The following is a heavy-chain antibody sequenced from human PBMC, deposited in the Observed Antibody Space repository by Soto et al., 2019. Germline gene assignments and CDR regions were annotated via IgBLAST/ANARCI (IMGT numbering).Heavy chain of an antibody. Sequence: PSETLSLTCAVYGGSFSGYYWSWIRQPPGKGLEWIGEINHSGSTNYNPSLKSRVTISVDTSKNQFSLKLSSVTAADTAVYYCARDHSYYDFWSGYYSWGQGTLVTVSS. CDR3: ARDHSYYDFWSGYYS. J-gene: IGHJ4*02. D-gene: IGHD3-3*01. CDR2: INHSGST. V-gene: IGHV4-34*01. CDR1: GGSFSGYY.